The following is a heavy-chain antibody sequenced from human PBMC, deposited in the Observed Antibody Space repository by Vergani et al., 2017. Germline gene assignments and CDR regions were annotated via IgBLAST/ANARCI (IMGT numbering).Heavy chain of an antibody. Sequence: VQLLESGGGLVKPGGSLRLSCAASGFTFSSYGMHWVRQAPGKGLEWVAVISYDGSNKYYADSVKGRFTISRDNSKNTLYLQMNSLRAEDTAVYYCAKWATYYYDSSGYHAKYYFDYWGQGTLVTVSS. V-gene: IGHV3-30*18. CDR2: ISYDGSNK. CDR1: GFTFSSYG. CDR3: AKWATYYYDSSGYHAKYYFDY. J-gene: IGHJ4*02. D-gene: IGHD3-22*01.